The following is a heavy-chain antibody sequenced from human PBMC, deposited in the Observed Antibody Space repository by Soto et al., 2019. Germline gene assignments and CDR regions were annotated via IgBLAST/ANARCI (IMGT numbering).Heavy chain of an antibody. V-gene: IGHV3-7*05. D-gene: IGHD6-13*01. CDR1: GFTFSSDW. Sequence: EVQLVESGGGLVQPGGSLRLSCAASGFTFSSDWMTWVRQAPGKGLEWVANIKQDGSEKYYVDSVKGRFTISRDNAKNSLYLQMNSLRAEDTAVYYCARDSSRARVDYWGQGTLVTVSS. CDR3: ARDSSRARVDY. J-gene: IGHJ4*02. CDR2: IKQDGSEK.